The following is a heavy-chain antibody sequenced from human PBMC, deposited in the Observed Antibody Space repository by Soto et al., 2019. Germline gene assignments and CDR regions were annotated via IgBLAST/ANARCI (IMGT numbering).Heavy chain of an antibody. CDR2: IYYSGST. CDR1: GGSISSYY. CDR3: ARAYGGYADY. J-gene: IGHJ4*02. Sequence: SETLSLTCTVSGGSISSYYWSWVRQPPGKGLEWIGYIYYSGSTNYNPSLKSRVTISVDTSKNQFSLKLSSVTAADTAVYYCARAYGGYADYWGQGALVTV. V-gene: IGHV4-59*01. D-gene: IGHD5-12*01.